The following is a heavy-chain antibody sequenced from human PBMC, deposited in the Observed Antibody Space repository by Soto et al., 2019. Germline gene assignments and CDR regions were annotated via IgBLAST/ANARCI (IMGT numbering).Heavy chain of an antibody. V-gene: IGHV3-23*01. CDR2: ISGSGDST. CDR1: GIIFRNYA. J-gene: IGHJ5*02. D-gene: IGHD3-9*01. Sequence: PVGSLRLSCATSGIIFRNYAMGCVRHAPGKGLEWVSAISGSGDSTYYAGSVKGRFTISRDNSKNTLYLQMNSLRVEDTAIFYCATKDETHFDRMFYAESWGQGTLVTVSS. CDR3: ATKDETHFDRMFYAES.